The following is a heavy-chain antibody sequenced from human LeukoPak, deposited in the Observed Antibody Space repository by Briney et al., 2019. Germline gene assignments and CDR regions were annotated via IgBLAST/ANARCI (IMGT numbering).Heavy chain of an antibody. J-gene: IGHJ4*02. CDR1: GGSISSGGYY. V-gene: IGHV4-31*03. CDR2: IYYSGST. CDR3: ARGDYDFWSGYYAFDY. Sequence: PSQTLSLTCTVSGGSISSGGYYWSWIRQHPGKGLEWIGYIYYSGSTNYNPSLKSRVTISVDTSKNQFPLKLSSVTAADTAVYYCARGDYDFWSGYYAFDYWGQGTLVTVSS. D-gene: IGHD3-3*01.